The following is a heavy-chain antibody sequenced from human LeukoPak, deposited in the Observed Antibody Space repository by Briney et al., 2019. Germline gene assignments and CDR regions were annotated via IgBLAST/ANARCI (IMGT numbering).Heavy chain of an antibody. CDR1: GGSISSGNYH. CDR2: IDYSGTT. Sequence: SETLSLTCTVSGGSISSGNYHWGWLRQPPGKGLEWIGIIDYSGTTYYSPSLESRVTIFVDTSKNQFSLRLRSVTAADTAVYSCASADEYHPFDYWGQGTLVTVSS. CDR3: ASADEYHPFDY. V-gene: IGHV4-39*01. D-gene: IGHD2/OR15-2a*01. J-gene: IGHJ4*02.